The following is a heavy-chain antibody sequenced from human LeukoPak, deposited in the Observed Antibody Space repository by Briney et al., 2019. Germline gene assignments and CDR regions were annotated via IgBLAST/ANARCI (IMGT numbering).Heavy chain of an antibody. D-gene: IGHD6-13*01. J-gene: IGHJ1*01. V-gene: IGHV3-11*01. CDR1: GFTFSDYY. CDR3: ATASSITAAGTFQH. CDR2: ISSSGSSI. Sequence: GGSLRLSCAASGFTFSDYYMNWIRQAPGKGLEWVSYISSSGSSIYYADSVKGRFTISRDNAKNSLYLQMTSLRAEDTAVHYCATASSITAAGTFQHWGQGTLVTVSS.